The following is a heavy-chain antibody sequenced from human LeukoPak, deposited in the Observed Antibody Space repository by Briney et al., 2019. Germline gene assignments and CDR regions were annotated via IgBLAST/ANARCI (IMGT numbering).Heavy chain of an antibody. CDR1: GGSFSGYY. Sequence: SETLSLTCAVYGGSFSGYYWSWIRQPPGKGLEWIGSIYYSGSTYYNPSLKSRVTISVDTSKNQFSLKLSSVTAADTAVYYCARRAAMATDYWGQGTLVTVSS. CDR2: IYYSGST. D-gene: IGHD5-18*01. V-gene: IGHV4-34*01. CDR3: ARRAAMATDY. J-gene: IGHJ4*02.